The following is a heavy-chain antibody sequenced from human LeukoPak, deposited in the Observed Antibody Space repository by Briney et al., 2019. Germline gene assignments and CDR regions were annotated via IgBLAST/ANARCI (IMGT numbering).Heavy chain of an antibody. J-gene: IGHJ6*03. D-gene: IGHD2-2*01. CDR3: ARENHTPRGYCSSTSCSEYYMDV. V-gene: IGHV3-21*01. CDR2: IISSSVYI. CDR1: GFTFSSYS. Sequence: PGGSLRLSCAASGFTFSSYSMNWVRQAPGKGLEWVSSIISSSVYIYYADSLKGRFTISRDNAKNSLYLQMNSLRAEDTAVYYCARENHTPRGYCSSTSCSEYYMDVGGKGTTVTVSS.